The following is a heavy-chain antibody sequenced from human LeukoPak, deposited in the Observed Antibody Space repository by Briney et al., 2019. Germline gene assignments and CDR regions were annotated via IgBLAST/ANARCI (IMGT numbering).Heavy chain of an antibody. CDR2: IRYNGSNE. V-gene: IGHV3-30*02. Sequence: GGSLRLSCAASGFIFRNYGIHWVRQAPGKGLEWVAFIRYNGSNEYYADSVKGRFTISRDNSKNTLYLQMNSLRAEDTAVYYCAKDAKSGWSYFDYWGQGNLVTVSS. CDR3: AKDAKSGWSYFDY. CDR1: GFIFRNYG. D-gene: IGHD6-19*01. J-gene: IGHJ4*02.